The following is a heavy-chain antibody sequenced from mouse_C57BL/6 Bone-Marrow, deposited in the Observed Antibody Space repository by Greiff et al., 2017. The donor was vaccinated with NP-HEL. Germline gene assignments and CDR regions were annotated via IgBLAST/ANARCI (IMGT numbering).Heavy chain of an antibody. J-gene: IGHJ4*01. CDR2: IYPRSGNT. D-gene: IGHD3-2*02. Sequence: QVQLQQSGAELARPGASVKLSCKASGYTFTSYGISWVKQRTGQGLEWIGEIYPRSGNTYYNEKFKGKATLTADKSSSTAYMELRSLTSEDSAVYFCARRVRQLRHGAMDYWGQGTSGTVSS. V-gene: IGHV1-81*01. CDR3: ARRVRQLRHGAMDY. CDR1: GYTFTSYG.